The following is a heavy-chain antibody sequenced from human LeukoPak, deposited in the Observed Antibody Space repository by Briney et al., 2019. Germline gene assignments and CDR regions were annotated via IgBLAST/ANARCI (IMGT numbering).Heavy chain of an antibody. CDR2: IKQDGSEK. D-gene: IGHD3-10*01. V-gene: IGHV3-7*01. Sequence: GGSLRLSCAASGFTFSSYWMSWVRQAPGEGLEWVANIKQDGSEKYYVDSVKGRFTISRDNPKNSLYLQMNSLRAEDTAVYYCARVRITMVRGVIFYYWGQGTLVTVSS. CDR1: GFTFSSYW. J-gene: IGHJ4*02. CDR3: ARVRITMVRGVIFYY.